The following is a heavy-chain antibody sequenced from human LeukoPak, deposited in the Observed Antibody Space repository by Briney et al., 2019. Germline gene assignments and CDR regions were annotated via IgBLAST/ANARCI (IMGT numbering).Heavy chain of an antibody. D-gene: IGHD5-18*01. Sequence: PGGSLRLSCTVSGFTVSSNSMSWVRQAPGKGLEWVSGISGSGGSTYYADSVKGRFTISRDNPKNTLYLQMNSLRAEDTAVYYCAKGTLPRGYRYGYDLYYFDYWGQGTLVTVSS. CDR1: GFTVSSNS. CDR2: ISGSGGST. V-gene: IGHV3-23*01. J-gene: IGHJ4*02. CDR3: AKGTLPRGYRYGYDLYYFDY.